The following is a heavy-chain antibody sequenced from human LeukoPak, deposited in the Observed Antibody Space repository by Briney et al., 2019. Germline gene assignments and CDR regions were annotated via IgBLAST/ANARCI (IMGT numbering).Heavy chain of an antibody. CDR3: AREPMYGTFDT. V-gene: IGHV3-23*01. CDR2: IKPSGGST. J-gene: IGHJ3*02. D-gene: IGHD1-1*01. Sequence: GGSLRLSCAASGFTFSSYAMSWVRQAPGKGLEWVSIIKPSGGSTYYADSVKGRFTISRDNAMDTLYLQMNSLRAEDMAVYYCAREPMYGTFDTWGQGTMVTVSS. CDR1: GFTFSSYA.